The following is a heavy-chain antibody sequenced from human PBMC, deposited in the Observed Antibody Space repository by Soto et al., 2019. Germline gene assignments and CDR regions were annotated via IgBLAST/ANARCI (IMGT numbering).Heavy chain of an antibody. D-gene: IGHD2-15*01. Sequence: PGGSLRLSCTASGFTFGDYAMSWFRQAPGKGLEWVGFIRSKAYGGTTEYAASVKGRFTISRDDSKSIAYLQMNSLETEDTAVYYCTRDLHPLGYCSGGSCYSYNWFDPWGQGTLVTAS. CDR1: GFTFGDYA. CDR3: TRDLHPLGYCSGGSCYSYNWFDP. CDR2: IRSKAYGGTT. J-gene: IGHJ5*02. V-gene: IGHV3-49*03.